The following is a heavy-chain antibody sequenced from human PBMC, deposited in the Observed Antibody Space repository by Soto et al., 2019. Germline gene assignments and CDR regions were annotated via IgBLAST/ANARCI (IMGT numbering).Heavy chain of an antibody. CDR1: GGSFSGYY. Sequence: KTSETLSLTCAVYGGSFSGYYWSWIRQPPGKGLEWIGEINHSGSTNYNPSLKSRVTISVDTSKNQFSLKLSSVTAADTAVYYCARVQGYSNYVGRGGMMYYYYGMDVWGQGTTVTVS. J-gene: IGHJ6*02. CDR2: INHSGST. V-gene: IGHV4-34*01. CDR3: ARVQGYSNYVGRGGMMYYYYGMDV. D-gene: IGHD4-4*01.